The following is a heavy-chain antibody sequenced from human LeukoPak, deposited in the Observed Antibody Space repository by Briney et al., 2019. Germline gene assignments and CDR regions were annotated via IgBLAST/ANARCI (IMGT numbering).Heavy chain of an antibody. CDR3: ARGGYSSSLYDY. V-gene: IGHV1-2*02. D-gene: IGHD6-13*01. Sequence: ASVRVSCKTSGYTFTAYYKHWVRQAPGQGLEWMGWINPINPNSDDIHYAQKFRGRVTMTRDTSISTAYVELSSLRADDTAVYYCARGGYSSSLYDYWGQGTLVTVSS. J-gene: IGHJ4*02. CDR2: INPINPNSDDI. CDR1: GYTFTAYY.